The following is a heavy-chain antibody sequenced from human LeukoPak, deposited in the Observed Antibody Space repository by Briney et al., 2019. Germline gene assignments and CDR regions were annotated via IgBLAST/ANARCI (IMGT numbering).Heavy chain of an antibody. CDR3: AREAIAVAGQWTNYYYYMDV. D-gene: IGHD6-19*01. CDR1: GGTFSSYA. V-gene: IGHV1-69*05. J-gene: IGHJ6*03. CDR2: IIPIFGTA. Sequence: ASVKVSCKASGGTFSSYAISWVRQAPGQGLEWMGGIIPIFGTANYAQKFQGRVTITTDESTSTAYMELSSLRSEDTAVYYCAREAIAVAGQWTNYYYYMDVWGKGTTVTVSS.